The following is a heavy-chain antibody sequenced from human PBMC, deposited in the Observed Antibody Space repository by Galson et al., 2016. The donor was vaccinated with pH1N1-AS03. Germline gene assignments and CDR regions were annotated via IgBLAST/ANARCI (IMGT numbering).Heavy chain of an antibody. CDR3: ARGAMVRGSVTPFDY. V-gene: IGHV1-46*02. J-gene: IGHJ4*02. D-gene: IGHD3-10*01. CDR2: INPSGGTT. CDR1: GYTFYTYY. Sequence: SVKVSCKASGYTFYTYYLHWVRQAPGQGLEWMGIINPSGGTTSYAQKFQGRLSMTRDRSTNTLYMELSSLKSDDTAVYYCARGAMVRGSVTPFDYWGQGTLVTISS.